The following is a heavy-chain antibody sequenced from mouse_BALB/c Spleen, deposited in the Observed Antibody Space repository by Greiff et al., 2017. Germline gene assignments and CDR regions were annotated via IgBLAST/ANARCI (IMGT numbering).Heavy chain of an antibody. Sequence: VQLKESGPGLVKPSQSLSLTCTVTGYSITSDYAWNWIRQFPGNKLEWMGYISYSGSTSYNPSFKSRISITRDTSKNPFFLQLNSVTTEDTATYYCARRGMVTTRYFDYWGQGTTLTVSS. J-gene: IGHJ2*01. V-gene: IGHV3-2*02. CDR1: GYSITSDYA. CDR3: ARRGMVTTRYFDY. D-gene: IGHD2-1*01. CDR2: ISYSGST.